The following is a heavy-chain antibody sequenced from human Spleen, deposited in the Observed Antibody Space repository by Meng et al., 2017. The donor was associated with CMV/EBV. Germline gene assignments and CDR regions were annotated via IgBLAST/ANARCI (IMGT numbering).Heavy chain of an antibody. CDR3: TRDVLGGFDP. J-gene: IGHJ5*02. CDR2: TYYRSKWYS. CDR1: GDSVSSKRAA. V-gene: IGHV6-1*01. D-gene: IGHD3-16*01. Sequence: AISGDSVSSKRAAWNWIRQSPSRGLEWLGRTYYRSKWYSEYAVSLRGRIIINPATSKNQFSLQLNSVTPDDTAVYYCTRDVLGGFDPWGQGTLVTVSS.